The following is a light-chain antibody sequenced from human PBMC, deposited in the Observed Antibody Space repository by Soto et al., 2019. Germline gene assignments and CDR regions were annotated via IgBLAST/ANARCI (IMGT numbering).Light chain of an antibody. CDR1: QSVSNN. V-gene: IGKV3-15*01. J-gene: IGKJ2*01. Sequence: EIVMTQSPATLSVSPGERVTLSCRASQSVSNNLAWYQQKPDRAPGLLIYDASTRATGIPARFSGSGSGAEVTLTISSLQSEDFAVYYCQQYNNWPLFGQGTKLEIK. CDR2: DAS. CDR3: QQYNNWPL.